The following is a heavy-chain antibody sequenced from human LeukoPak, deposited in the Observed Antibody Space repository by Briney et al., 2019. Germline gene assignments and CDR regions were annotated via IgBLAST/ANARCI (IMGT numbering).Heavy chain of an antibody. CDR3: AREVPGVMVAFDL. CDR2: IEKHGSDK. D-gene: IGHD2-2*01. J-gene: IGHJ3*01. V-gene: IGHV3-7*04. CDR1: GFSFSPYL. Sequence: PGGSLRLSCAGSGFSFSPYLMSWVRQAPGKGLQWLANIEKHGSDKYYVDSVKGRFTISRDNAKNSLSLQMDSLRAEDTAVYYCAREVPGVMVAFDLWGQGTMVTVSP.